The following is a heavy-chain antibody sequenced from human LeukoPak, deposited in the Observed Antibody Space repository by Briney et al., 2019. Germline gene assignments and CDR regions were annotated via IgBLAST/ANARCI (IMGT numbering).Heavy chain of an antibody. CDR1: GYSFTSSG. Sequence: GASVKVSCKASGYSFTSSGISWVRQAPGQGLEWMGWISPYKGNTNYAQKLQGRVTMTTDTSTSTAYMELRSLRSDDTAVYYCATYDPHAFDIWGQGTMVTVSS. CDR3: ATYDPHAFDI. D-gene: IGHD3-16*01. CDR2: ISPYKGNT. V-gene: IGHV1-18*01. J-gene: IGHJ3*02.